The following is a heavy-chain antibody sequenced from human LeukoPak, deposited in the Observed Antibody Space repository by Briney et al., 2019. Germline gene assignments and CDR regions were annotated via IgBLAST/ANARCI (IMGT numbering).Heavy chain of an antibody. CDR3: ASVRVDHNWFDP. J-gene: IGHJ5*02. D-gene: IGHD3-9*01. V-gene: IGHV4-34*01. CDR2: INHSGTT. Sequence: KTGGSLRLSCAASGFTFSSYAMHWVRQAPGKGLEWIGEINHSGTTNYNPSLKSRVTISVDTSKNQFSLKLSSVTAADTAVYYCASVRVDHNWFDPWGQGTLVTVSS. CDR1: GFTFSSYA.